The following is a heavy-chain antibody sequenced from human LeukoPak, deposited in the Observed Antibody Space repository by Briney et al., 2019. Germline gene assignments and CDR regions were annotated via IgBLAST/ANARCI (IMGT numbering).Heavy chain of an antibody. D-gene: IGHD3-22*01. CDR1: GVSISSYY. V-gene: IGHV4-59*01. CDR3: ARSYYYDSSGHHDAFDI. J-gene: IGHJ3*02. Sequence: PSETPSLTCTVSGVSISSYYWTWIRQPPGKGLEWIGYIYYSGSTNYNPSLKSRVTISVDTSKNQFSLKLSSVTAADTAVYFCARSYYYDSSGHHDAFDIWGQGTMVTVSS. CDR2: IYYSGST.